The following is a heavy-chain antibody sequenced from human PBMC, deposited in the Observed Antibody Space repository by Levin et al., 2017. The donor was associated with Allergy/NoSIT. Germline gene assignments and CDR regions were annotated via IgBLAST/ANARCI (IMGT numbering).Heavy chain of an antibody. CDR3: AKKRGPNVDIVATMYDY. CDR2: ISGSGGST. J-gene: IGHJ4*02. CDR1: GFTFSSYA. Sequence: LSLTCAASGFTFSSYAMSWVRQAPGKGLEWVSAISGSGGSTYYADSVKGRFTISRDNSKNTLYLQMNSLRAEDTAVYYCAKKRGPNVDIVATMYDYWGQGTLVTVSS. V-gene: IGHV3-23*01. D-gene: IGHD5-12*01.